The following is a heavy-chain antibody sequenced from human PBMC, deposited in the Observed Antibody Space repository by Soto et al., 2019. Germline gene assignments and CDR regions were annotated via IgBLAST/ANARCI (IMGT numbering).Heavy chain of an antibody. D-gene: IGHD3-10*01. CDR2: IYYSGST. J-gene: IGHJ5*02. CDR3: ARHRMVRGVKVWFDP. V-gene: IGHV4-59*08. CDR1: GGSISSYY. Sequence: PSETLSLTCTVSGGSISSYYWSWIRQPPGKGLEWIGYIYYSGSTNYNPSLKSRVTISVDTSKNQFSLKLSFVTAADTAVYYCARHRMVRGVKVWFDPWGQGTLVTVSS.